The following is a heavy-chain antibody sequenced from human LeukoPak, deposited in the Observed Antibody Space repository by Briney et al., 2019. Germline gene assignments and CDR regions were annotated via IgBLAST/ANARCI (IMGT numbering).Heavy chain of an antibody. Sequence: SETLSLTCTVSGDSISSYFWSWIRQPPGKGLEWIGTINYSGSTYYNPPLKSRVTMSVDTSKSQFSLKLSSVTAADTAVYYCTRRITGTTSDSFDYWGQGILVTVSS. CDR1: GDSISSYF. CDR2: INYSGST. V-gene: IGHV4-59*04. D-gene: IGHD1-20*01. CDR3: TRRITGTTSDSFDY. J-gene: IGHJ4*02.